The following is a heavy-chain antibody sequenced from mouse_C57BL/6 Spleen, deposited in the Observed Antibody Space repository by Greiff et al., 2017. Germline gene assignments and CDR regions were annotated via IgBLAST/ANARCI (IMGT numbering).Heavy chain of an antibody. V-gene: IGHV5-6*01. D-gene: IGHD3-3*01. CDR2: ISSGGSYT. CDR1: GFTFSSYG. Sequence: DVQLQESGGDLVKPGGSMKLSCAASGFTFSSYGMSWVRQTPDKRLEWVATISSGGSYTYYPDSVKGRFTISRDNAKNTLYLQMSSLKSEDTAMYYCARPGTGFDYWGQGTTLTVSS. CDR3: ARPGTGFDY. J-gene: IGHJ2*01.